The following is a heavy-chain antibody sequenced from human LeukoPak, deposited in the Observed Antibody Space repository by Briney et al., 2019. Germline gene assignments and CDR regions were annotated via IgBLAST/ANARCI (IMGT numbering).Heavy chain of an antibody. CDR3: ARLRAAAAGGWFDP. CDR1: GGSISSSSYC. D-gene: IGHD6-13*01. J-gene: IGHJ5*02. CDR2: IYYSGST. Sequence: PSETLSLTCTVSGGSISSSSYCWGWIRQPPGKGLEWIGSIYYSGSTYYNPPLKSRVTISVDTSKNQFSLKLSSVTAADTAVYYCARLRAAAAGGWFDPWGQGTLVTVSS. V-gene: IGHV4-39*01.